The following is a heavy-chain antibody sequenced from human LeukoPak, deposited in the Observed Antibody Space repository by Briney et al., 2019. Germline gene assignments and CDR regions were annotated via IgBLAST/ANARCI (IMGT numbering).Heavy chain of an antibody. D-gene: IGHD3-10*01. J-gene: IGHJ3*02. Sequence: PGGSLRLSCAASGFTFSSYGMHWVRQAPDKGLEWVAVIWYDGSNKYYADSVRGRFTISRDNSKNTMYLQMNSLRAEDTAVYYCARSGGSGNYYEPFDIWGQGTMVTVSS. CDR1: GFTFSSYG. V-gene: IGHV3-33*01. CDR3: ARSGGSGNYYEPFDI. CDR2: IWYDGSNK.